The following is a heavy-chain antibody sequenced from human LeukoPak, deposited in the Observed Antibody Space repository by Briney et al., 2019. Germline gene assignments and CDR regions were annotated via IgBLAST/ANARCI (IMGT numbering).Heavy chain of an antibody. J-gene: IGHJ5*02. CDR3: MRGTTDTTRWFDP. Sequence: PGRSLRLSCAASGFSFDDYAMHWVRQVPGKGLEWVSGISWNSDSMRYADSVKGRFTVSRDNAKNTLYLQMNGLRAEDTAAYYCMRGTTDTTRWFDPWGQGTLVTVSS. D-gene: IGHD1-1*01. CDR1: GFSFDDYA. V-gene: IGHV3-9*01. CDR2: ISWNSDSM.